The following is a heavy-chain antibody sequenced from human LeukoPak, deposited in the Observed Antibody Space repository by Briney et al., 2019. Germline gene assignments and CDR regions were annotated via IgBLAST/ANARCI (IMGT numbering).Heavy chain of an antibody. V-gene: IGHV1-8*01. CDR2: MNPNSGNT. J-gene: IGHJ4*02. CDR3: ARGGIDSSGYPYAY. CDR1: GYTFTSYD. D-gene: IGHD3-22*01. Sequence: ASVKVSCKASGYTFTSYDINWVRQATGQGLEWMGWMNPNSGNTGYAQKFQGRVTMTGNTSISTAYMELSSLRSEDTAVYYCARGGIDSSGYPYAYWGQGTLVTVSS.